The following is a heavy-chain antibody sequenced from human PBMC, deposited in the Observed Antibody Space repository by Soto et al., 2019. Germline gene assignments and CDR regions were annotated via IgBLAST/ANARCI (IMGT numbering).Heavy chain of an antibody. CDR3: AKAEYYDFWSCYWDPGHAFDI. CDR1: GFTFSSYA. J-gene: IGHJ3*02. V-gene: IGHV3-23*01. D-gene: IGHD3-3*01. CDR2: ISGSGGST. Sequence: GGSLRLSCAASGFTFSSYAMSWVRQAPGKGLEWVSAISGSGGSTYYADSVKGRFTISRDNSKNTLYLQMNSLRAEDTAVYYCAKAEYYDFWSCYWDPGHAFDIWGQGTMVTV.